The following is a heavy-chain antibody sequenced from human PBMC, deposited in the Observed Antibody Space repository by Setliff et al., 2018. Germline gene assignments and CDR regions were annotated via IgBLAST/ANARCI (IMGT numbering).Heavy chain of an antibody. Sequence: GSLRLSCAASGFTFDSYVMHWVRQAPGKGLEWVAVIWDDGGNKYHADSVKGRFTISRDNSKNTLYLQMNSLRPEDTAVYYCARTCSGSGCYAGLESWGQGTPVTVSS. CDR2: IWDDGGNK. V-gene: IGHV3-33*01. CDR1: GFTFDSYV. D-gene: IGHD2-15*01. CDR3: ARTCSGSGCYAGLES. J-gene: IGHJ4*02.